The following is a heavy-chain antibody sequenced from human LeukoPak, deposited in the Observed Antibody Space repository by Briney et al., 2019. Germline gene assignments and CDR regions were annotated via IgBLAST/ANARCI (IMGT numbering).Heavy chain of an antibody. CDR1: GFTFSSYA. Sequence: PGGSLRLSCAASGFTFSSYAMHWVRQAPGKGLEWVAVISYDGSNKYYADSVKGRFTISRDNPKYTLYAQMNSLRAEDTAVYYCARDPNITPDYWGQGTLVTVSS. V-gene: IGHV3-30*04. J-gene: IGHJ4*02. CDR3: ARDPNITPDY. D-gene: IGHD2/OR15-2a*01. CDR2: ISYDGSNK.